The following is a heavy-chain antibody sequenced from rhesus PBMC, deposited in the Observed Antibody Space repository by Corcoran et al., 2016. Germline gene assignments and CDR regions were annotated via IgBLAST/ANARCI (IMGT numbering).Heavy chain of an antibody. CDR2: ISNGGGST. V-gene: IGHV3-178*01. D-gene: IGHD5-24*01. J-gene: IGHJ4*01. Sequence: EVQLVESGGGLAKPGGSLRLSCAASGFTFSYYYMAWVRHAPGKGLWWVSRISNGGGSTWYADSVKGRFTISRENAKNTLYLQMNSLRAEDTAVYYCARAWVNYFDYWGQGVLVTVSS. CDR3: ARAWVNYFDY. CDR1: GFTFSYYY.